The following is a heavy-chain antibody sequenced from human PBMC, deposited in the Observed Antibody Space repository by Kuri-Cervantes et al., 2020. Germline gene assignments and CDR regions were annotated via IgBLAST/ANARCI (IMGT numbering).Heavy chain of an antibody. D-gene: IGHD3-10*01. V-gene: IGHV3-53*01. CDR3: ASSHGSGSYSFDY. CDR2: IYSGGST. J-gene: IGHJ4*02. Sequence: GESLKISCAASGFTVSSNYMSWVRQAPGKGLEWVSVIYSGGSTYYADSVKGRFTISRDNSKNTLYLQMNSLRAEDTAVYYCASSHGSGSYSFDYWGQGTLVTVSS. CDR1: GFTVSSNY.